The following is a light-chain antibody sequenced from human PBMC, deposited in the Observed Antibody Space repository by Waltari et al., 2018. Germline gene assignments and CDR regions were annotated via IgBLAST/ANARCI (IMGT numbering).Light chain of an antibody. CDR2: EVS. V-gene: IGLV2-14*01. CDR3: CSYTTASTVV. CDR1: SGDIGAYKY. J-gene: IGLJ2*01. Sequence: QSALTQPASVSGSPGQSITISCTGTSGDIGAYKYVSWYQNHPDKAPKLIIYEVSNRPSGVSNRFSGSKYGNTASLTISGLQTEDESHYYCCSYTTASTVVFGGGTKVTVL.